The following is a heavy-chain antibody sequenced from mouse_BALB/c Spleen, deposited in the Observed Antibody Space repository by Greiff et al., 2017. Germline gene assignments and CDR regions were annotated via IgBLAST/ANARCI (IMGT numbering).Heavy chain of an antibody. CDR2: ISSGSSTI. D-gene: IGHD1-1*01. V-gene: IGHV5-17*02. Sequence: EVKLQESGGGLVQPGGSRKLSCAASGFTFSSFGMHWVRQAPEKGLEWVAYISSGSSTIYYADTVKGRFTISRDNPKNTLFLQMTSLRSEDTAMYYCARGGYYGYFDYWGQGTTLTVSS. CDR1: GFTFSSFG. J-gene: IGHJ2*01. CDR3: ARGGYYGYFDY.